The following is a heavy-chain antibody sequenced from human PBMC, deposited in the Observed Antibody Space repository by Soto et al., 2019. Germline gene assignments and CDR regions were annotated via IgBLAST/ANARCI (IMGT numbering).Heavy chain of an antibody. J-gene: IGHJ1*01. CDR3: AREENCSGGTCYSEYFHR. CDR1: GYLFTAYS. V-gene: IGHV1-46*01. D-gene: IGHD2-15*01. CDR2: VNPSGGST. Sequence: QVHLVQSGAEVKKPGASVKVSCKASGYLFTAYSMHWVRLAPGQGLEWMGVVNPSGGSTNYAHNFQGRVTMTRDTSTSTVYMELSSLRSDDTAIYYCAREENCSGGTCYSEYFHRWGQGTLVTVSS.